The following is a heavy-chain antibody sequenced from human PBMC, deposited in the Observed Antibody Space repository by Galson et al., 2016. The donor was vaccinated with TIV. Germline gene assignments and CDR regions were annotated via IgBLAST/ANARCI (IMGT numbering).Heavy chain of an antibody. V-gene: IGHV3-11*01. J-gene: IGHJ6*02. CDR1: GFTFSDYY. CDR2: ISSSGSII. CDR3: ARDRAHSGSYLRLERFYGIDV. Sequence: SLRLSCAASGFTFSDYYMSWIRQAPGKGLEWVSYISSSGSIIYYADSVKGRFTISRDNAKNSLYLQMNSLRAEDTAVYYCARDRAHSGSYLRLERFYGIDVWGQGTTVTVSS. D-gene: IGHD1-26*01.